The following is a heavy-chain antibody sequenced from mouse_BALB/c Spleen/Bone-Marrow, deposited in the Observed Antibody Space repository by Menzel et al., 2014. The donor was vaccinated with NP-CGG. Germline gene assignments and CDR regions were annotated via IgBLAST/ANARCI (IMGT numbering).Heavy chain of an antibody. V-gene: IGHV1S81*02. Sequence: QLQQSGAELVKPGASVKLSCKASGYTFTSYWMHWVKQRPGQGLEWIGEINPSNGRTNYNEKFKSKATLTVDKSSSTAYMQLSSLTSEDSAVYYCARRTTTVVATDYWGQGTTLTVSS. J-gene: IGHJ2*01. CDR3: ARRTTTVVATDY. D-gene: IGHD1-1*01. CDR1: GYTFTSYW. CDR2: INPSNGRT.